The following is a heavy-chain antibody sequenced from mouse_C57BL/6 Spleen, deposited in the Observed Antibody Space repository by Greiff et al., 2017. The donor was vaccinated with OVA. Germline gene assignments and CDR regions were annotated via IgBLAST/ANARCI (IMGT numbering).Heavy chain of an antibody. CDR2: ISRGSSTI. V-gene: IGHV5-17*01. Sequence: EVKLVESGGGLVKPGGSLKLSCAASGFTFSDYGMHWVRQAPEKGLEWVAYISRGSSTIYYADTVKGRFTISRDNDKNTLFLHMPSLRSEDTAMYYCARPLRSDWYFDVWGTGTTVTVSS. D-gene: IGHD1-1*01. J-gene: IGHJ1*03. CDR1: GFTFSDYG. CDR3: ARPLRSDWYFDV.